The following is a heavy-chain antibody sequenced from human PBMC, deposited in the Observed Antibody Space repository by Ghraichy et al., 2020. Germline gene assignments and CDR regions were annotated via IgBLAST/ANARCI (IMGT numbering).Heavy chain of an antibody. V-gene: IGHV3-7*01. CDR2: IKHSGSKK. CDR1: GFTFSSYG. J-gene: IGHJ6*02. Sequence: GGSLRLSCAASGFTFSSYGMSWVRQAPGKGLEWVADIKHSGSKKYYADSVKGRFTISRDNCKNSLYLQMNSLRAEDTAVYYCARDTYYDSLAGYYVFYCMDVRCHGTTVTVS. D-gene: IGHD3-9*01. CDR3: ARDTYYDSLAGYYVFYCMDV.